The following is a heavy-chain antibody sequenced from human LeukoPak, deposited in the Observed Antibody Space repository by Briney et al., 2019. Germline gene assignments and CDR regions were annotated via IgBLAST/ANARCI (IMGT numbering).Heavy chain of an antibody. J-gene: IGHJ4*02. D-gene: IGHD1-26*01. CDR1: GFTFSTSG. CDR2: IRYDGSNK. Sequence: GGSLRLSCATSGFTFSTSGMHWVRQAPGKGLEWVAFIRYDGSNKYHADSVKGRFTVSRDNSKNTLYLQMNSLRAEDTAVYYCARDGSGSYLADYWGQGTLVTVSS. CDR3: ARDGSGSYLADY. V-gene: IGHV3-30*02.